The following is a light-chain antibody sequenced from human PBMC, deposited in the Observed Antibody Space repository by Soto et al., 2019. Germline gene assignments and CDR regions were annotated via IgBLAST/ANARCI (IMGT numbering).Light chain of an antibody. Sequence: QSVLTQPPSASGTPGQRVAISCSGSSSNIGSNTVNWYQQLPGTAPKVLIYSNNQRPSGVPDRFSGSKSGTSASLAISGLQSEDEADYYCAAWDDGLNGFWVFGTGTKVPVL. CDR1: SSNIGSNT. V-gene: IGLV1-44*01. CDR3: AAWDDGLNGFWV. CDR2: SNN. J-gene: IGLJ1*01.